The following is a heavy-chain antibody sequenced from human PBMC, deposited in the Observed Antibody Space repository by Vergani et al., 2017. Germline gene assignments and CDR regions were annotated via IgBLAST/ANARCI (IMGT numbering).Heavy chain of an antibody. Sequence: EVQLVESGGGLVKPGGSLRLSCAASGFTFSNAWMSWVRQAPGKGLEWVGRIKSKTDGGTTDYAAPVKGRYTISRDDSQNTLYLQMNRLKTEDTAVYYCTTEDIVVVPAAIPSYYIDVWGKGTTVTVSS. D-gene: IGHD2-2*01. CDR2: IKSKTDGGTT. CDR3: TTEDIVVVPAAIPSYYIDV. V-gene: IGHV3-15*01. J-gene: IGHJ6*03. CDR1: GFTFSNAW.